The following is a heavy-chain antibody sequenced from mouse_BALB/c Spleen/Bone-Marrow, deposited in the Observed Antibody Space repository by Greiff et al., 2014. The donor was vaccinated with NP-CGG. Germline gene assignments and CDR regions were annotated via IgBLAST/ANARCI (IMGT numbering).Heavy chain of an antibody. V-gene: IGHV1-77*01. CDR1: GYTFTDYV. CDR3: ARGGGYGSTWFAY. Sequence: VQLQQSGPELVKPGASVKMSCKASGYTFTDYVISWVKQRTGQGLEWIGEIYPGSGSTYYNEKFKGKATLTADKSSNTAHMQLSSLTSEDSAVYFCARGGGYGSTWFAYWGQGTLVTVSA. D-gene: IGHD1-1*01. CDR2: IYPGSGST. J-gene: IGHJ3*01.